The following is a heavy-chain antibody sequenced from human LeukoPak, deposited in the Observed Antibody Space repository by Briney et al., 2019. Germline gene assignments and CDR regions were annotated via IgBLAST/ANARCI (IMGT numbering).Heavy chain of an antibody. Sequence: PGGSLRLSRAAPGFPFSVSWMRRVRGAPGKGVEWGGRIKRKSDGGTTDYAAPVKGRFTISGDDSENMLFLQMNSLKTEDTAVYYCTGEKFFALDVWGKGTTVTVSS. V-gene: IGHV3-15*01. J-gene: IGHJ6*04. CDR2: IKRKSDGGTT. CDR1: GFPFSVSW. D-gene: IGHD3-3*01. CDR3: TGEKFFALDV.